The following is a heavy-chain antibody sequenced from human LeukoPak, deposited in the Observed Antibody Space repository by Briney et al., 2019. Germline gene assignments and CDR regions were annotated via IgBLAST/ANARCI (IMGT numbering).Heavy chain of an antibody. Sequence: PSETLSLTCTVSGGSISGSGYYWGWIRQPPGKGLEWIGSMYYSGSTYYNPSLKSRVTISVDTSKNQFSLKLSSVTAADTALYYCTTLTTTYFDYWGQGTLVTVSS. J-gene: IGHJ4*02. CDR3: TTLTTTYFDY. V-gene: IGHV4-39*01. CDR2: MYYSGST. CDR1: GGSISGSGYY. D-gene: IGHD4-11*01.